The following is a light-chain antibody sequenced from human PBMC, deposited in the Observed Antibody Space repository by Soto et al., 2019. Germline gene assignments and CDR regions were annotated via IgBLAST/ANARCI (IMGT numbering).Light chain of an antibody. CDR2: DVS. Sequence: QSALTQPASVSGSPGQSITIACTGTSSDVGGYNYVSWYQQHPGKAPKLMIYDVSNRPSGVSNRFSGSTSGNMASLTLSWLQDEDEADYYGSSYTSSSTLYVFGTGTKVTVL. J-gene: IGLJ1*01. CDR3: SSYTSSSTLYV. V-gene: IGLV2-14*01. CDR1: SSDVGGYNY.